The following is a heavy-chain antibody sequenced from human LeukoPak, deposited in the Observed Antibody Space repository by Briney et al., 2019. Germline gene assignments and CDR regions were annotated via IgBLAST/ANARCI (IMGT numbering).Heavy chain of an antibody. D-gene: IGHD2-15*01. V-gene: IGHV1-18*01. CDR3: ARDCSGGSCYPY. CDR1: GYTFTSYG. CDR2: ISAYNGNT. Sequence: ASVKVSCTASGYTFTSYGISWVRQAPGQGLEWMGWISAYNGNTNYAQKLQGRVTMTTDTSTSTAYMELRSLRSDDTAVYYCARDCSGGSCYPYWGQGTLVTVSS. J-gene: IGHJ4*02.